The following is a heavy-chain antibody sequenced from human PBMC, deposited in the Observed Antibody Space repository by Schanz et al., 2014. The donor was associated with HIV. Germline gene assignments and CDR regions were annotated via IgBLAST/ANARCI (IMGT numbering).Heavy chain of an antibody. D-gene: IGHD2-21*02. Sequence: RLQLQESGPGLVKPSETLSLTCTVSGGSISDTSYFWGWIRQSPGKGLEWIGYIYYSGSTSYNPSLKSRVTISVDTSKNQFSLKLSSVTAADTAVYFCARGDFGGNSVDYWGQGTLVTVSS. CDR3: ARGDFGGNSVDY. V-gene: IGHV4-39*06. CDR2: IYYSGST. J-gene: IGHJ4*02. CDR1: GGSISDTSYF.